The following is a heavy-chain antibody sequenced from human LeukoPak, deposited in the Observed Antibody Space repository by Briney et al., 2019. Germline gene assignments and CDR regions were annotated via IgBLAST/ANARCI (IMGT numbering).Heavy chain of an antibody. D-gene: IGHD2-2*01. CDR3: ARDPQYCSSTSCPN. CDR2: IYSGGST. J-gene: IGHJ4*02. V-gene: IGHV3-53*01. CDR1: GFTFSSNY. Sequence: PGGSLRLSCAASGFTFSSNYMSWVRRAPGKGLEWVSVIYSGGSTYYADSVKGRFTISRDNSKNTLYLQMNSLRAEDTAVYYCARDPQYCSSTSCPNWGQGTLVTVSS.